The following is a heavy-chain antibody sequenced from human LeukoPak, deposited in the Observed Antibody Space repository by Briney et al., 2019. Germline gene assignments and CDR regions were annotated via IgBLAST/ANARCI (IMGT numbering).Heavy chain of an antibody. CDR2: ISYDGSNK. Sequence: GGSLRLSCAASGFTFSSYAMHWVRQVPGKGLEWVAVISYDGSNKYYADSVKGRFTISRDNSKNTLYLQMNGLRAEDTAVYYCARDSPPYYYDSSGWFPGDYWGQGTLVTVSS. CDR3: ARDSPPYYYDSSGWFPGDY. CDR1: GFTFSSYA. D-gene: IGHD3-22*01. J-gene: IGHJ4*02. V-gene: IGHV3-30-3*01.